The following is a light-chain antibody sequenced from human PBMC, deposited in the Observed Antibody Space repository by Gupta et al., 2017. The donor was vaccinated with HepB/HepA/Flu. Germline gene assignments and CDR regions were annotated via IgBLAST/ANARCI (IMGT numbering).Light chain of an antibody. Sequence: QSALTQPASVSGSPGQSITISCTGTSSDVGAYDHVSWYQQHPGKAPKVIFYDVNNRPSGVSDHFSGSESGNTASLRISGLQGEDEADYYCNSYTTSGTLVFGGGTKLTVL. CDR2: DVN. CDR3: NSYTTSGTLV. CDR1: SSDVGAYDH. J-gene: IGLJ2*01. V-gene: IGLV2-14*03.